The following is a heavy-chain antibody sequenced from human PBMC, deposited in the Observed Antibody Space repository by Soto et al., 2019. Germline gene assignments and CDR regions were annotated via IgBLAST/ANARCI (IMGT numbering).Heavy chain of an antibody. Sequence: LSETLSLTCTVSGGSIRSGGYYWSWVRQNPRRGLEWIGNTYYSGNTYYNPSLKSRLTISVDTSKNQFSLNLSSVTAADTAVYYCARDRLMATAGTARHYFGLDVWGQGTTVTVSS. J-gene: IGHJ6*02. CDR2: TYYSGNT. CDR3: ARDRLMATAGTARHYFGLDV. D-gene: IGHD5-18*01. CDR1: GGSIRSGGYY. V-gene: IGHV4-31*03.